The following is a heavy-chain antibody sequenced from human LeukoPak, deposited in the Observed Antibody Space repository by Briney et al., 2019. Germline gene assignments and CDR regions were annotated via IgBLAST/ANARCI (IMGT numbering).Heavy chain of an antibody. Sequence: SETLSLTCTVSGGSISSSSYYWGWIRQPPGKGLEWIGSIYYSGSTYYNPSLKSRVTISVDTSKNQFSLKLSSVTAADTAVYYCARLYYYDSSGFGAFDIWGQGTMVTVSS. D-gene: IGHD3-22*01. V-gene: IGHV4-39*07. CDR3: ARLYYYDSSGFGAFDI. CDR1: GGSISSSSYY. CDR2: IYYSGST. J-gene: IGHJ3*02.